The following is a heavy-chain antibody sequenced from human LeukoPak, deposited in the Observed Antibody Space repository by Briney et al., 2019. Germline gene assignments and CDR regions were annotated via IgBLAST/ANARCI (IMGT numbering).Heavy chain of an antibody. J-gene: IGHJ3*02. Sequence: GRSLRLSCAASGFTFNTHAMHWVRQAPGKGLEWVAVISYDGTNKFYADSVKGRFTISRDNSKNTLYLQMNSLRGEDTAVYYCARGDSTGGRKPFDIWGQGTMVTVSS. D-gene: IGHD2-15*01. CDR2: ISYDGTNK. V-gene: IGHV3-30-3*01. CDR1: GFTFNTHA. CDR3: ARGDSTGGRKPFDI.